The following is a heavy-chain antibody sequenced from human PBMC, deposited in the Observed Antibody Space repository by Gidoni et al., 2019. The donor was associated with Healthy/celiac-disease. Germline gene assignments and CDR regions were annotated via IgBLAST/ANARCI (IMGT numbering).Heavy chain of an antibody. D-gene: IGHD6-6*01. V-gene: IGHV3-23*01. CDR2: ISGSGGST. CDR1: GFTFSSYA. Sequence: EVQLLESGGGLVQPGGSLRLSCAASGFTFSSYAMSWARPAPGKGLWWVSAISGSGGSTYYADSVKGRFTISRDNSKKTLYRQMNSLRAEDTAVYYGAKGGEIAARTRFDYWGQGTLVTVSS. J-gene: IGHJ4*02. CDR3: AKGGEIAARTRFDY.